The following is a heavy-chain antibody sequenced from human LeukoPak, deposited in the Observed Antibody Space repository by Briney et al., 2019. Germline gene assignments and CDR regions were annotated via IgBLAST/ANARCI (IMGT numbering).Heavy chain of an antibody. V-gene: IGHV3-21*01. Sequence: PGGSLRLSCAASGFTFSSYSMNWVRQAPGKGLEWVSSISSSSSYIYYADSVKDRFTISRDNAKNSLYLQMNSLTAEDTAVYYCATETGSRGFDYWGQGTLVTVSS. D-gene: IGHD1-1*01. CDR3: ATETGSRGFDY. J-gene: IGHJ4*02. CDR1: GFTFSSYS. CDR2: ISSSSSYI.